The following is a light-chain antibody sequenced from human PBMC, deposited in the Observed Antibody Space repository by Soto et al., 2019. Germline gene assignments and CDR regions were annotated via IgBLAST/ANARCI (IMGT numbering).Light chain of an antibody. CDR3: CSYKRGNTGV. V-gene: IGLV2-14*03. J-gene: IGLJ2*01. CDR2: DVD. CDR1: SSDIGGSNY. Sequence: QSVLTQPASVSGFPGQSTTISCTGTSSDIGGSNYVSWYQQHPGTAPKLIIYDVDYRPSGVSDRFSGSKSGDTASLTISGLQAEDEADYYCCSYKRGNTGVFGGGTKLTVL.